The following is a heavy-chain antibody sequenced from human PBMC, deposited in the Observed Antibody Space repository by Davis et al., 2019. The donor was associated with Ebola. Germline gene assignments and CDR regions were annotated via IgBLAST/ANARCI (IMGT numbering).Heavy chain of an antibody. CDR1: GSTSSSYA. CDR2: ISYDGSNK. Sequence: PGGSLRPSCPASGSTSSSYAMHWVRQAPGKGLEWVAVISYDGSNKYYADSVKGRFTISRDNSKNTLYVQMNSLRAEDTAVYYCARPSWGPYYYYYAMDVWGKGTTVTVSS. V-gene: IGHV3-30-3*01. CDR3: ARPSWGPYYYYYAMDV. J-gene: IGHJ6*04. D-gene: IGHD7-27*01.